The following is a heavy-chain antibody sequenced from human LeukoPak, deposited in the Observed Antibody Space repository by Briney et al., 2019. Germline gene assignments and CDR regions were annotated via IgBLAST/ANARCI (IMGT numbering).Heavy chain of an antibody. CDR1: GFTFSSYG. D-gene: IGHD2-15*01. V-gene: IGHV3-33*01. CDR2: IWYDGSNK. Sequence: PGGSLRLSCAASGFTFSSYGMHWVRQAPGKGLEWVAVIWYDGSNKYYADSVKGRFTISRDNSKNTLYLQMNSLRAEDTAVYYCARVGAGYCSGGSCYRSAFDIWGQGTMVIVSS. J-gene: IGHJ3*02. CDR3: ARVGAGYCSGGSCYRSAFDI.